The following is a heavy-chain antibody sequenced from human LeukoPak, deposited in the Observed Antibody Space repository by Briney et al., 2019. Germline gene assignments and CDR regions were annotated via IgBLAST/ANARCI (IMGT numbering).Heavy chain of an antibody. CDR2: LWKDGSNN. CDR3: AKEYEIFVGAFDV. Sequence: GGSLRLSCVASGFTLRNYGMHWVRQAPGKGLEWGAVLWKDGSNNFYADSVKGRFRFSRDNSKDMLYLQMNSLRAEDTAVYYCAKEYEIFVGAFDVWGQGTMVTVSS. CDR1: GFTLRNYG. D-gene: IGHD3-9*01. V-gene: IGHV3-33*06. J-gene: IGHJ3*01.